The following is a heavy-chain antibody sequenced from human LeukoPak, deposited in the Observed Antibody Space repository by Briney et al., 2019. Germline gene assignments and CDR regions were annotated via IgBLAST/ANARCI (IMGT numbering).Heavy chain of an antibody. D-gene: IGHD5-12*01. CDR1: GGSRSGSSYY. CDR2: IYYSGST. Sequence: SETLSLTCTVSGGSRSGSSYYWGWIRQPPGKGLEWIGTIYYSGSTYYNPSLKSRVTISIDTSKNQFSLKLSSVTAADTAVYYCARDLGQGRYSGYDFHVWGQGTTVTVSS. J-gene: IGHJ6*01. CDR3: ARDLGQGRYSGYDFHV. V-gene: IGHV4-39*07.